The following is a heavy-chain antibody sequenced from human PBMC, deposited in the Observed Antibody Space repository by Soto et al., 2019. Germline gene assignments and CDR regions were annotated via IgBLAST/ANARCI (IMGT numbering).Heavy chain of an antibody. CDR3: ARQSNSGYSGYGKCGGDCSNWFDP. CDR1: GYSFTSYW. CDR2: IDPSDSYT. D-gene: IGHD5-12*01. Sequence: EVQLVQSGAEVKKPGESLRISCKGSGYSFTSYWISWVRQMPGKGLEWMGRIDPSDSYTNYSPSFQGHVTISADKSISTAYLQWSSLKASDTAMYYCARQSNSGYSGYGKCGGDCSNWFDPWGQGTLVTVSS. V-gene: IGHV5-10-1*03. J-gene: IGHJ5*02.